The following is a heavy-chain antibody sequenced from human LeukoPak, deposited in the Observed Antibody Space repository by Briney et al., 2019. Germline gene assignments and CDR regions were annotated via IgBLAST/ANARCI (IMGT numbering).Heavy chain of an antibody. D-gene: IGHD3-22*01. J-gene: IGHJ4*02. Sequence: GRSLRLSCTASGFTFGDYAMNWVRQAPGKGLEWVGFIRSKAYGGTTEYAASVKGRFTISRDDSKGIAYLQMNSLKTEDTAVYYCASSLTYPGNYYDSSGYYRDYWGQGTLVTVSS. V-gene: IGHV3-49*04. CDR1: GFTFGDYA. CDR3: ASSLTYPGNYYDSSGYYRDY. CDR2: IRSKAYGGTT.